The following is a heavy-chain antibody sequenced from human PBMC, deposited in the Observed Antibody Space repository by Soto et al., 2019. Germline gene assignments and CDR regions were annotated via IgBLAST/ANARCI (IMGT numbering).Heavy chain of an antibody. CDR1: GLIFSDYH. CDR3: AMRGGWSGGSSGMDV. J-gene: IGHJ6*02. CDR2: IRRKANSYTT. V-gene: IGHV3-72*01. D-gene: IGHD6-19*01. Sequence: EVQLVESGGGLVQPGGSLRLSCAASGLIFSDYHMDWVRQAPGKGLEWVGRIRRKANSYTTEYAASVKGRFTISRDDSTNPRSLQLNSLKSEDTAVYYCAMRGGWSGGSSGMDVWGQGTTVTVSS.